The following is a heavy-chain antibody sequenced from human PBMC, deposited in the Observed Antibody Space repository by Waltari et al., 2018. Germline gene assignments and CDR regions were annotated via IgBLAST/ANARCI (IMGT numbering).Heavy chain of an antibody. J-gene: IGHJ6*02. D-gene: IGHD2-2*01. CDR1: GGSFSGYY. Sequence: QVQLQQWGAGLLKPSETLSLTCAVYGGSFSGYYWSWIRQPPGKGLEWIGEINHSGSTNYNPPLKSRVTISVDTSKNQFSLKLSSVTAADTAVYYCARVSYCSSTSCNLGTYYYYGMDVWGQGTTVTVSS. CDR2: INHSGST. CDR3: ARVSYCSSTSCNLGTYYYYGMDV. V-gene: IGHV4-34*01.